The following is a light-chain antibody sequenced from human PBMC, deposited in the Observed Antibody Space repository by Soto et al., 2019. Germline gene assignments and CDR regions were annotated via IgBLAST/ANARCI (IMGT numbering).Light chain of an antibody. V-gene: IGKV1-5*01. Sequence: DIQLTQSPPSLSASVGDRVTITCRASEKINKWLAWYQQKPGKAPKLLISDASSLESRVPSRFSGSGSGTEFTLTISSLQPDDFATYYCQQFNTSPWTFGQGTKVDIK. CDR2: DAS. J-gene: IGKJ1*01. CDR1: EKINKW. CDR3: QQFNTSPWT.